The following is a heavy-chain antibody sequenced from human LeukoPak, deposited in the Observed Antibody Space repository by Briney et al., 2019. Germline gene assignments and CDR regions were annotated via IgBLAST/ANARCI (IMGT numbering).Heavy chain of an antibody. V-gene: IGHV3-7*01. J-gene: IGHJ6*03. CDR2: VKQDGSEK. CDR1: GFTLSSYW. Sequence: GGSLRLSCAASGFTLSSYWMSWVRQAPGKGLEWVANVKQDGSEKYYVDSVKGRFTISRDNAKNSLYLQMNSLRAEDTAVYYCARLVDYYYYMDVWGKGTTVTVSS. CDR3: ARLVDYYYYMDV.